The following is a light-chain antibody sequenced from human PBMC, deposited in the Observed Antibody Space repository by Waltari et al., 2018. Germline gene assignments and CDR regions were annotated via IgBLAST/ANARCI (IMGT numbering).Light chain of an antibody. CDR3: QQYLTSPYT. CDR2: LAS. J-gene: IGKJ2*01. CDR1: QSVLYRSINRGL. V-gene: IGKV4-1*01. Sequence: DIVMTQSPDSLAVSLGERATINCKSSQSVLYRSINRGLLGWYQQKPGQAPRLLIYLASTRERGVPDRFSGSSSGTDFTLTIDNLQADDVAVYYCQQYLTSPYTFGQGTKLEIK.